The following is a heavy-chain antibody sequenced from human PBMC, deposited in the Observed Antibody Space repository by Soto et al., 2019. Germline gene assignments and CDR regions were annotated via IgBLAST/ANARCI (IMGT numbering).Heavy chain of an antibody. D-gene: IGHD3-3*01. CDR2: SRNKANSYTT. Sequence: GGSLRLSCAASGFTFSDHYMDWVHQAPGKGLEWVGRSRNKANSYTTEYAASVKGRFSISRDDSKNSLYLQMNSLKTEDTAVYYCVHDFFGINHWGQGTLVTVSS. CDR1: GFTFSDHY. J-gene: IGHJ5*02. CDR3: VHDFFGINH. V-gene: IGHV3-72*01.